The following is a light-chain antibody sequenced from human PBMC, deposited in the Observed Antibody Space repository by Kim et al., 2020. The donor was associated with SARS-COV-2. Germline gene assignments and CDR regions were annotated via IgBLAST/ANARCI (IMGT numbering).Light chain of an antibody. Sequence: QRITITCSGSSSNSGAGYNVDGYQQLPGTAPKLLIYGHTHRPSGVPDRFSGSWSGNSASLAITGLQAEDEGDYYCQSYDSRLSGSVFGGGTQLTVL. CDR2: GHT. J-gene: IGLJ3*02. CDR3: QSYDSRLSGSV. V-gene: IGLV1-40*01. CDR1: SSNSGAGYN.